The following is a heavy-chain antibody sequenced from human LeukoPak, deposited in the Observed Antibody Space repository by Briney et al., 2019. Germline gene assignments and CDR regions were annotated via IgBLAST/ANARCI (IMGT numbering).Heavy chain of an antibody. Sequence: SETLSLTCAVYGGSFSGYYWSWIRQPPGKGLEWIGEINHSGSTNYNPSLKSRVTISVDTSKNQFSLKLSSVTAADTAVYYCARLYYYYYGMDVWGQGTMVTVSS. CDR2: INHSGST. CDR3: ARLYYYYYGMDV. J-gene: IGHJ6*02. V-gene: IGHV4-34*01. CDR1: GGSFSGYY.